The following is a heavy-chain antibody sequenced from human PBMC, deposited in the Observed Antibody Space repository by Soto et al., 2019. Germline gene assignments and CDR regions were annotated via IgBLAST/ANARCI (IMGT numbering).Heavy chain of an antibody. CDR2: INHSGST. V-gene: IGHV4-34*01. CDR3: ARTGGI. Sequence: SETLSLTCAVYGGSFSGYYWSWIRQPPGKELEWIGEINHSGSTNYNPSLKSRVTISVDTSKNQFSLKLSSVTAADTAVYYCARTGGIWGQGTLVTVSS. J-gene: IGHJ4*02. CDR1: GGSFSGYY. D-gene: IGHD7-27*01.